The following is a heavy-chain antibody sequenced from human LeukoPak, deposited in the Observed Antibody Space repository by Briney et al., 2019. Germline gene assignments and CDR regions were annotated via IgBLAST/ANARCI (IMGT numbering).Heavy chain of an antibody. CDR1: GITSSRYG. CDR3: AKHPSHYENY. Sequence: PGGSLRLSCAASGITSSRYGMQWVRQAPGKGLEWVAFILHDGSNEYYADSVKGRFTISRDNSNNKLYLQMNSLRPEDTAVYYCAKHPSHYENYWGQGTLVTVSS. CDR2: ILHDGSNE. J-gene: IGHJ4*02. V-gene: IGHV3-30*02. D-gene: IGHD4-11*01.